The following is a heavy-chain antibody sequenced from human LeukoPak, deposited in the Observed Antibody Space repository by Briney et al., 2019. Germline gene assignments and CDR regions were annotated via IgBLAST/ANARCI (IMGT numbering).Heavy chain of an antibody. Sequence: SETLSLTCTVSGGSISSYYWSWIRQPPGKGLEWIGYIYYSGSTNYNPSLKSRVTISVDTSKNQFSLRLSSVTAADTAVYYCARGGITMVRGVIRFDPWGQGTLVTVSS. D-gene: IGHD3-10*01. CDR3: ARGGITMVRGVIRFDP. V-gene: IGHV4-59*01. CDR1: GGSISSYY. J-gene: IGHJ5*02. CDR2: IYYSGST.